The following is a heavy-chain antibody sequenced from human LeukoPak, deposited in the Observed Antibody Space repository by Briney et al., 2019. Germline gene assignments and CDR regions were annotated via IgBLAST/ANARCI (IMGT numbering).Heavy chain of an antibody. J-gene: IGHJ6*03. V-gene: IGHV5-51*01. D-gene: IGHD1-26*01. CDR3: ARRGQVGATHYYMDV. CDR1: GYSFTSYW. CDR2: IYPGDSDT. Sequence: GESLKISCKGSGYSFTSYWIGWVRQMPGKGLEWMGIIYPGDSDTRYSPSFQGQVTISADKSISTAYLQWSSLKASDTAMYYCARRGQVGATHYYMDVWGKGTTVTVSS.